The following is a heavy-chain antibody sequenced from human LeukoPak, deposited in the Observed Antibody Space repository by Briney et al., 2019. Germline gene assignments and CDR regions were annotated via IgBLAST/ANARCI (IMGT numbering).Heavy chain of an antibody. V-gene: IGHV3-30*02. CDR3: ARDMGYFDWLTIPYYFDY. D-gene: IGHD3-9*01. Sequence: GGSLRLSCAASGFTFRNYVMHWVRQAPGKGLEWVAFIQYDGSNKYYADSVKGRFTISRDNSKNTLDLQMSSLRTEDTAVYYCARDMGYFDWLTIPYYFDYWGQGTLVTVSS. J-gene: IGHJ4*02. CDR2: IQYDGSNK. CDR1: GFTFRNYV.